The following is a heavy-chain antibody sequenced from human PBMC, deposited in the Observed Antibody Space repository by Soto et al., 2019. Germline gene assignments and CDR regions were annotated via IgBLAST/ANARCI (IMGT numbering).Heavy chain of an antibody. CDR1: GFTFSSYG. CDR3: AKVGGEQWLGSYYYYGMDV. D-gene: IGHD6-19*01. Sequence: PGGSLRLSWAASGFTFSSYGMHRVRQAPGKGLEWVAVISYDGSNKYYADSVKGRFTISRDNSKNTLYLQMNSLRAEDTAVYYYAKVGGEQWLGSYYYYGMDVWGQGTAVTVSS. V-gene: IGHV3-30*18. CDR2: ISYDGSNK. J-gene: IGHJ6*02.